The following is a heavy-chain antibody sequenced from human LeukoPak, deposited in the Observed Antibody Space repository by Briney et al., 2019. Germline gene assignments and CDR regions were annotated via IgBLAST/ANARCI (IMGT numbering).Heavy chain of an antibody. CDR3: ARDLYEGYYYDSSGYYYAAFDI. V-gene: IGHV1-46*01. J-gene: IGHJ3*02. D-gene: IGHD3-22*01. CDR1: GYTFTSYY. Sequence: ASVKVSCKASGYTFTSYYMHWVRQAPGQGLEWMGIINPSGGGTSYAQKFQGRVTMTRDTSTSTVYMELSSLRSEDTAVYYCARDLYEGYYYDSSGYYYAAFDIWGQGTMVTVSS. CDR2: INPSGGGT.